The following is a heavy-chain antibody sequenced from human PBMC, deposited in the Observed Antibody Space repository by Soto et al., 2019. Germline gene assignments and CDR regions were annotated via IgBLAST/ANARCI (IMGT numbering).Heavy chain of an antibody. CDR1: GYNLSKYW. Sequence: GGALKNSCKGSGYNLSKYWIGLGRQKPGKILECMGIIYPGDSDTRYSPFFQGQVTISADKSISTAYLQWSSLKASDTAMYYCARHNRYSSTWFEGWFDPWGQGTLVTVSS. CDR3: ARHNRYSSTWFEGWFDP. D-gene: IGHD6-13*01. J-gene: IGHJ5*02. V-gene: IGHV5-51*01. CDR2: IYPGDSDT.